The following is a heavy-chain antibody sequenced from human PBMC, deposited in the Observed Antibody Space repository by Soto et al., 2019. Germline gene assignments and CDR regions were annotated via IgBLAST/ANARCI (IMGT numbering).Heavy chain of an antibody. Sequence: PGGSLRLSCTASGFTFGDYVMSWVRQAPGTGLEWVGFVRTNTYGATTHYGASVKGRFTIPRDDSKSIVYLQMNSLKSEDTAVYYCPGNWRGGWCSCEYWGQGTLVTVSS. CDR3: PGNWRGGWCSCEY. CDR2: VRTNTYGATT. J-gene: IGHJ4*02. V-gene: IGHV3-49*04. D-gene: IGHD6-19*01. CDR1: GFTFGDYV.